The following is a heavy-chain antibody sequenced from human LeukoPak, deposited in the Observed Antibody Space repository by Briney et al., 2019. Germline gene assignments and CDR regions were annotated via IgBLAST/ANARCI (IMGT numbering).Heavy chain of an antibody. CDR3: ACDDSSGYFSPYWFFDL. V-gene: IGHV4-38-2*02. D-gene: IGHD3-22*01. Sequence: SETLSLTCTVSGDSISSGYYWGWIRPPPGKGLEGIASIYHTGSTDYTPSLKSGVTISVDTSKNHLSLKLSSVTAADTAVYSCACDDSSGYFSPYWFFDLWGGGALVTVSS. J-gene: IGHJ2*01. CDR2: IYHTGST. CDR1: GDSISSGYY.